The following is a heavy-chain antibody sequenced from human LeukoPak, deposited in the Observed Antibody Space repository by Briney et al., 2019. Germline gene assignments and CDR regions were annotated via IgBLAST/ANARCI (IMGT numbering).Heavy chain of an antibody. CDR2: ISAYNGNT. CDR1: GYTFTSNG. J-gene: IGHJ4*02. D-gene: IGHD5-18*01. CDR3: ARDYSGGTAMVHRFDY. Sequence: ASVKVSCKASGYTFTSNGISWVRQAPGQGLEWMGWISAYNGNTNYAQKLQGRVTVTTDTSTTTAYMELRSLRSDDTAVYYCARDYSGGTAMVHRFDYWGQGTLVTVSS. V-gene: IGHV1-18*01.